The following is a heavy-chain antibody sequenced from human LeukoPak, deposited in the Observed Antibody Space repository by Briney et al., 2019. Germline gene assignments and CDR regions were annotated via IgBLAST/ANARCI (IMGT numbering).Heavy chain of an antibody. V-gene: IGHV4-34*01. Sequence: SETLSLTCAVYSGSLSGYYWSWIRQPPGKGLEWIGEINHSGSTNYNPSLKSRVTISVDTSKNQFSLKLSSVTAADTAVYYCAAHPYYYDSSGYSGFDYWGQGTLVTVSS. J-gene: IGHJ4*02. CDR2: INHSGST. CDR1: SGSLSGYY. CDR3: AAHPYYYDSSGYSGFDY. D-gene: IGHD3-22*01.